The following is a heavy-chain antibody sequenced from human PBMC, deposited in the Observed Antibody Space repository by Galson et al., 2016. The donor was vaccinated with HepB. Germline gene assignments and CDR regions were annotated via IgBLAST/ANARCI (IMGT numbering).Heavy chain of an antibody. CDR1: GASFTTYY. Sequence: TLSLTCTVSGASFTTYYWNWIRQPPGKGLEWIGYISYSGRTNYSPSLKSRLTMSIETSKNQFSLRLSSVAAGDTAVYYCAKGGLNWVDYWGQGILVTVSS. CDR2: ISYSGRT. V-gene: IGHV4-59*01. J-gene: IGHJ4*02. CDR3: AKGGLNWVDY. D-gene: IGHD3-10*01.